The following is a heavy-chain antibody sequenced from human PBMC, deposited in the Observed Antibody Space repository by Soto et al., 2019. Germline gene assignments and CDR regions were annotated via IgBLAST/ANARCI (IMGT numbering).Heavy chain of an antibody. V-gene: IGHV1-18*01. D-gene: IGHD3-9*01. J-gene: IGHJ4*02. Sequence: QVQLVQSGGEVKKPGASVKVSCTSSGYTFSHYDISWVRQAPGQGLEWMGWISVYNGKTNYAQNLQGRVTMTTDTSTSTAYMELRSLRSDDTAVYYCARGVPYYDILTAYYLDYWGQGTLVTVSS. CDR3: ARGVPYYDILTAYYLDY. CDR1: GYTFSHYD. CDR2: ISVYNGKT.